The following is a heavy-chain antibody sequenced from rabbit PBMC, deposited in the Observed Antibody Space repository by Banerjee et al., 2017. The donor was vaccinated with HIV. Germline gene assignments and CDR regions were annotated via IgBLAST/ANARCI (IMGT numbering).Heavy chain of an antibody. J-gene: IGHJ4*01. CDR2: IYAGSSGST. V-gene: IGHV1S45*01. Sequence: QEQLVEYGGDLVQPEGSLTLTCKASGLDFSSNYWICWVRQAPGKGLEWIACIYAGSSGSTYYASWAKGRFTITRSTSLNTVTLQVTSLTDADTATYFCARDGGYDYAYAFNLWGQGTLVTVS. CDR1: GLDFSSNYW. D-gene: IGHD6-1*01. CDR3: ARDGGYDYAYAFNL.